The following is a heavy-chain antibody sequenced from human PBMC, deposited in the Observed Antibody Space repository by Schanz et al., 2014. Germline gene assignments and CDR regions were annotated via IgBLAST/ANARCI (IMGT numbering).Heavy chain of an antibody. J-gene: IGHJ3*02. Sequence: DLVESGGGVVQPGRSLTLSCAVSTSLFSRSVIHWVRQAPGKGLEWVAVMWNDGIKTHYADSGKGRFTISRDNSKNTVYLQMNSLRAEDTAVYYCAKDFFIGVARGVIISHDAIDIWGQGTKXTVSS. D-gene: IGHD3-10*01. CDR3: AKDFFIGVARGVIISHDAIDI. CDR2: MWNDGIKT. CDR1: TSLFSRSV. V-gene: IGHV3-33*06.